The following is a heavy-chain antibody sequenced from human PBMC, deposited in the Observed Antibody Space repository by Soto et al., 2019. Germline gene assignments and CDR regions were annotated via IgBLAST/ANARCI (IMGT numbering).Heavy chain of an antibody. Sequence: PGGSLRLSCAASGFTFDSYAMQWVRQAPGKGLEWVSGISRDSGSIGYADSVKGRFTISRDNAKNSLYLQMNGLRVEDTALYYCVKALWSYCSRNYYFDYWGQGTLVTVS. D-gene: IGHD3-16*02. J-gene: IGHJ4*02. CDR1: GFTFDSYA. CDR2: ISRDSGSI. CDR3: VKALWSYCSRNYYFDY. V-gene: IGHV3-9*01.